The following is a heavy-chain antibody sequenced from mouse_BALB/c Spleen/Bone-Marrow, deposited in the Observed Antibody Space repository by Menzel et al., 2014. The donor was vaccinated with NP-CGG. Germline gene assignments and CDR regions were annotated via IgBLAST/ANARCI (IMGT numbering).Heavy chain of an antibody. Sequence: EQLKESGGDLVKPGGSLKLSCAASGFTFSSYGMSWVRQTPDKRLEWVATISNGGSYTYYPDSVKGRFTNSRDNAKNTLYLQMSRMQAEDTAMYYCARQTYYDYDGYFDYWGQGTTFTVSS. V-gene: IGHV5-6*01. CDR1: GFTFSSYG. J-gene: IGHJ2*01. CDR3: ARQTYYDYDGYFDY. D-gene: IGHD2-4*01. CDR2: ISNGGSYT.